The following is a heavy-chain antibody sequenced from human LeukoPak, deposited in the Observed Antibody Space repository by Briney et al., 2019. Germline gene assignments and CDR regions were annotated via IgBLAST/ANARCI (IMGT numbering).Heavy chain of an antibody. V-gene: IGHV4-59*01. Sequence: SETLSLTCTVSGGSINNYYWSWIRQPPGKGLEWIGYIYYSGSTNYNPSLKGRVTISVDTSKNQFSLKLSSVTAAGTDVYYCARGVIQLSTDAFDIWGQGTMVTVSS. D-gene: IGHD5-18*01. J-gene: IGHJ3*02. CDR3: ARGVIQLSTDAFDI. CDR1: GGSINNYY. CDR2: IYYSGST.